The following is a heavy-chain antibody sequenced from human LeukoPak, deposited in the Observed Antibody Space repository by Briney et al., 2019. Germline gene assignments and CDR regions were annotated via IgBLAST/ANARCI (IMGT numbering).Heavy chain of an antibody. CDR3: ARDLGYSYGLDY. V-gene: IGHV1-2*02. CDR1: GYTFTGYY. J-gene: IGHJ4*02. Sequence: ASVKVSCKASGYTFTGYYMHWVRQAPGQGLEWMEWINPNSGGTNYAQKFQGRVTMTRDTSISTAYMELSRLRSDDTAVYYCARDLGYSYGLDYWGQGTLVTVSS. D-gene: IGHD5-18*01. CDR2: INPNSGGT.